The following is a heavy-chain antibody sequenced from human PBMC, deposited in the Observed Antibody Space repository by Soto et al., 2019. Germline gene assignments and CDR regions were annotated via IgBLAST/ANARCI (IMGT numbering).Heavy chain of an antibody. Sequence: PGGSLRLSCAASGFTFSSYAMSWVRQAPGKGLEWVSAISGSGGSTYYADSVKGRFTISRDNSKNTLYLQMNSLRAEDTAVYYCAKEGYDFWSGYPAGGDGMDVWGQGTTVTVSS. V-gene: IGHV3-23*01. J-gene: IGHJ6*02. CDR2: ISGSGGST. D-gene: IGHD3-3*01. CDR1: GFTFSSYA. CDR3: AKEGYDFWSGYPAGGDGMDV.